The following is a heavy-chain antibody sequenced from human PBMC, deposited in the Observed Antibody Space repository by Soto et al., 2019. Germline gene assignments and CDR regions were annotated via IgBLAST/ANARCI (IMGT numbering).Heavy chain of an antibody. D-gene: IGHD2-8*01. CDR1: GYTFTSYG. V-gene: IGHV1-18*01. CDR3: ARFRMLSGPYFDY. Sequence: ASVKVSCKASGYTFTSYGISWVRQAPGQGLEWMGWISAYNGNTNYAQKLQGRVTMTTDTSTSTAYVELRSLRSDDTAVYYCARFRMLSGPYFDYWGQGTLVTVSS. CDR2: ISAYNGNT. J-gene: IGHJ4*02.